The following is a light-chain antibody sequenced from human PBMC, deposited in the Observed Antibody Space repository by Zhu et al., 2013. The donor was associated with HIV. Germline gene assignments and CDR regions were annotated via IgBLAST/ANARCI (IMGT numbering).Light chain of an antibody. CDR2: QSL. CDR3: QHYKNYPLT. J-gene: IGKJ4*01. V-gene: IGKV1-17*01. Sequence: DIQMTQSPSSLSASVGDSVTISCRASQDIKNDLGWYQQKAGKTPQRLIYQSLSLHSGVPLRFSGSRSGTDFTLTIISLQPEDFATYYCQHYKNYPLTFGGGTKVEIK. CDR1: QDIKND.